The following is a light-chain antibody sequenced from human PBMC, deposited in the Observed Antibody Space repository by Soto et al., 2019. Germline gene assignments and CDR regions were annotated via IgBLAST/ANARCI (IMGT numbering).Light chain of an antibody. Sequence: EIVITQSPVTLSVYPGERATLSCRASQSVSSNLAWYQQKPGQAPSLLIYGAFTRATGVPARFSGTGSGTEFTLTISSLQSEDLAIYYCQQYNDWPLTFGQGTKVDIK. V-gene: IGKV3-15*01. CDR1: QSVSSN. CDR2: GAF. J-gene: IGKJ1*01. CDR3: QQYNDWPLT.